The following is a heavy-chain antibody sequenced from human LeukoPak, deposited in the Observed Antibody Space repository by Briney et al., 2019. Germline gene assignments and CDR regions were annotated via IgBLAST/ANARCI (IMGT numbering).Heavy chain of an antibody. V-gene: IGHV3-30*02. J-gene: IGHJ4*02. Sequence: GGSLRLSCAASGFTFSSYGMHWVRQAPGKGLEWVAFIRYDGSNKYYADSVKGRFTISRDNSKNTLYLQMDSLRAEDTAVYYCANLDALYDILTGYYPPFDYWGQGTLVTVSS. CDR2: IRYDGSNK. CDR3: ANLDALYDILTGYYPPFDY. D-gene: IGHD3-9*01. CDR1: GFTFSSYG.